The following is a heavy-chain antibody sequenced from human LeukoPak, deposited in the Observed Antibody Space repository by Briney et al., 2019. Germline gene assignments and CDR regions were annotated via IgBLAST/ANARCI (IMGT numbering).Heavy chain of an antibody. CDR3: AREIGIVGATTSAFDI. V-gene: IGHV1-46*01. J-gene: IGHJ3*02. CDR1: GYTFTSYY. Sequence: ASVNVSCKASGYTFTSYYMHWVRQAPGQGLEWMGIINPSGGSTSYAQKFQGRVTMTRDTSTSTVYMELSSLRSEDTAVYYCAREIGIVGATTSAFDIWGQGTMVTVSS. CDR2: INPSGGST. D-gene: IGHD1-26*01.